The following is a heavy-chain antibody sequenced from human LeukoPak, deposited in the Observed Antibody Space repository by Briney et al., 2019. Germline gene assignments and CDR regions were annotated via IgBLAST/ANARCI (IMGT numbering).Heavy chain of an antibody. D-gene: IGHD3-16*01. CDR2: VSDSGST. V-gene: IGHV4-34*01. J-gene: IGHJ4*02. CDR3: ARGRIRDYTWGKNRSFFDL. Sequence: SETLSLTCGVSGGSFSGYNCSWIRQTPGKGLEWIGEVSDSGSTNYSPSLKSRLTISVDTSNNHFSLKLSSVTAADTAVYYCARGRIRDYTWGKNRSFFDLWGQGTLVTVSS. CDR1: GGSFSGYN.